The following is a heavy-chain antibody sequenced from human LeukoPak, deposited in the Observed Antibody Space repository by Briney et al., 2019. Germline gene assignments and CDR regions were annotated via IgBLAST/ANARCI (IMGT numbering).Heavy chain of an antibody. CDR1: GYTFTNYY. D-gene: IGHD3-3*01. Sequence: ASVKVSCKASGYTFTNYYIHWVRQAPGQGLEWMGWINSNRGGTNYAQKFQGRVTMARDTSISTAYMELRSVRSDDTAVYYCARDHGDDAFDIWGPGTMVTVSS. J-gene: IGHJ3*02. CDR3: ARDHGDDAFDI. V-gene: IGHV1-2*02. CDR2: INSNRGGT.